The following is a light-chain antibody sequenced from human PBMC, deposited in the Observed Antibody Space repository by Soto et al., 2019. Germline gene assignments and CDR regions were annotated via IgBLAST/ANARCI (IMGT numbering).Light chain of an antibody. V-gene: IGLV2-8*01. CDR2: EVT. CDR1: SSDVGGYNY. CDR3: SSYAGSNHLV. J-gene: IGLJ2*01. Sequence: QSALTQPPSASGSPGQSVTISCTRTSSDVGGYNYVSWYQQHPGKAPKLMIYEVTKRPSGVPDRFSGSKSGNTASLTVSGLQAEDEADFYCSSYAGSNHLVFGGGTKVTVL.